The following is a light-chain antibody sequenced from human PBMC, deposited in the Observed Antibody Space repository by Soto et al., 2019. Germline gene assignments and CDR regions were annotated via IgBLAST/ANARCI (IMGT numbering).Light chain of an antibody. CDR2: NVN. CDR3: CSYAGNYVV. J-gene: IGLJ2*01. Sequence: QSALTNRLSVSGSPGQSVTISCTGTSSDVGGYNHVSWYQQHPGKAPKLVIYNVNVRPSGVPDRFSGSEAGNTASLTISGVQADDESEYYCCSYAGNYVVVGGGTKLTV. CDR1: SSDVGGYNH. V-gene: IGLV2-11*01.